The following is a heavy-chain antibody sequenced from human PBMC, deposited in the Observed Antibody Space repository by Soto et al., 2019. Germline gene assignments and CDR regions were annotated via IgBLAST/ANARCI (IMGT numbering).Heavy chain of an antibody. Sequence: QVQLQESGPGLVKPSETLSLTCTVSGGSISSYYWSCIRQTPGKGLEWIGYIYYSGSTNYNPSLKRRVTISVDTSKNQCSLKLSSVTAADTAVYYCSRVWVGAFDIWGQGTMVTVS. CDR3: SRVWVGAFDI. CDR2: IYYSGST. D-gene: IGHD1-26*01. J-gene: IGHJ3*02. CDR1: GGSISSYY. V-gene: IGHV4-59*01.